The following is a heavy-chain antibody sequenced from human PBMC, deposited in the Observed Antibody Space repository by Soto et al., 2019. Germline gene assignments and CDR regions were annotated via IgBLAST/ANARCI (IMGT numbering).Heavy chain of an antibody. CDR1: GYTFTGYY. J-gene: IGHJ6*03. CDR3: ARGVSEDIVVVPAATYYMDV. D-gene: IGHD2-2*01. V-gene: IGHV1-2*04. Sequence: ASVKVSCKASGYTFTGYYIHWVRQAPGRGLEWMGWINPNSGGTNYAQKFQGWVTMTRDTSISTAYMELSRLRSDDTAVYYCARGVSEDIVVVPAATYYMDVWGKGTTVTVSS. CDR2: INPNSGGT.